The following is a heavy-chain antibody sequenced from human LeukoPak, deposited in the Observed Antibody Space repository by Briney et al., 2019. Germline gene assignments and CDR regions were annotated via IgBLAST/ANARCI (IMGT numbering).Heavy chain of an antibody. CDR1: GFTFSRYW. CDR2: IKQDEREK. J-gene: IGHJ4*02. CDR3: ARVLHVDFTPIYYFDY. V-gene: IGHV3-7*01. D-gene: IGHD5-12*01. Sequence: PGGSLRLSCAASGFTFSRYWMSWVRQAPGKGLEWVANIKQDEREKYYVDSVKGRFTISRDNAKNSLYLQMNSLRAEDTAVYYCARVLHVDFTPIYYFDYWGQGTLVTASS.